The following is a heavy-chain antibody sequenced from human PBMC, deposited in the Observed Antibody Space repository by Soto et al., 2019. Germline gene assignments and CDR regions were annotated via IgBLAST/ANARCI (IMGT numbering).Heavy chain of an antibody. V-gene: IGHV3-30-3*01. CDR2: VSYDGTNQ. Sequence: PGGSLRLSCAASGFTFSSYAMHWVRQAPGKGLEWVALVSYDGTNQYYADSVKGRFTISRDNSKNTLYLQMNSLRPEDTAVYFCARPRGIVVTPFDYGGQGSLLTISS. D-gene: IGHD3-22*01. J-gene: IGHJ4*02. CDR1: GFTFSSYA. CDR3: ARPRGIVVTPFDY.